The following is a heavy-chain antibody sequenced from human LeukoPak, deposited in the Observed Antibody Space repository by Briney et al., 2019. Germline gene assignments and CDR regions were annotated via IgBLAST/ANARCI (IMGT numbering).Heavy chain of an antibody. Sequence: GGSLRLSCAASGFTFSSYWMRWVRQPPGKGLVWVSRINTDGTTTSYADSVKGRFTISRDNAKNTLYLQMNSLRAEDTAVYYCARPSGTYPWFDPWGQGTLVTVSS. J-gene: IGHJ5*02. CDR1: GFTFSSYW. V-gene: IGHV3-74*01. CDR3: ARPSGTYPWFDP. D-gene: IGHD1-26*01. CDR2: INTDGTTT.